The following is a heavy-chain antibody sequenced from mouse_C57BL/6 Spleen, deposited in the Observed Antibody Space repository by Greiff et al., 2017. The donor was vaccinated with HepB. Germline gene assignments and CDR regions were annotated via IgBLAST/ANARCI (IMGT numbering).Heavy chain of an antibody. Sequence: LVESGASVKISCKASGYTFTDYYMNWVKQSHGKSLEWIGDINPNNGGTSYNQKFKGKATLTVDKSSSTAYMELRSLTSEDSAVYYCARLTTVVADYWGQGTTLTVSS. D-gene: IGHD1-1*01. CDR1: GYTFTDYY. V-gene: IGHV1-26*01. CDR2: INPNNGGT. J-gene: IGHJ2*01. CDR3: ARLTTVVADY.